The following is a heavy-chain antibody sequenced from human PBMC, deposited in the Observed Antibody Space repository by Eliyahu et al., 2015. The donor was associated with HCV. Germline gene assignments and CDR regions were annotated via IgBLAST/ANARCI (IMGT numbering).Heavy chain of an antibody. Sequence: EVQLVESGGGLVQPGGSLRLSCAASGFTFSAYSMNWVRQAPGKGLEWISYIGRYLSRVYYADSVQGRFTISRDNAENSLYLQMNSLRAEDTAVYYCAREGGSGSFLECWGQGTLVTVSS. CDR1: GFTFSAYS. CDR2: IGRYLSRV. V-gene: IGHV3-48*01. D-gene: IGHD1-26*01. J-gene: IGHJ4*02. CDR3: AREGGSGSFLEC.